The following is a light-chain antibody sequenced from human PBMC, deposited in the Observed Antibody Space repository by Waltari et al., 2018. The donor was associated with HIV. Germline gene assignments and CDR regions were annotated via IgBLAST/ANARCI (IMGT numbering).Light chain of an antibody. J-gene: IGKJ5*01. CDR2: GAS. V-gene: IGKV3-20*01. CDR1: QSVNKNY. Sequence: EIVLTQSQGTLSLSTGEGGTLSCRASQSVNKNYLAWYHPKHGQPPRLLIYGASSRATDIPDSFFGSGSGTYSTLTITRLYPAHFAVYYCQQYGSSPPITFGHGTRLEI. CDR3: QQYGSSPPIT.